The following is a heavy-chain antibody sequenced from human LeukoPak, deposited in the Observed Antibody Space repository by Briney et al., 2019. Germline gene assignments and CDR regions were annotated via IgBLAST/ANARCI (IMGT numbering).Heavy chain of an antibody. CDR2: ISYDGSNK. J-gene: IGHJ3*02. D-gene: IGHD4-17*01. V-gene: IGHV3-30*04. Sequence: GGSLRLSCAASGFTFSSYAMHWVRQAPGKGLEWVAVISYDGSNKYYGDSVKGRFTISRDNSKNTLDLQMNSLRAEDTAVYYCARDGAIDYVDDAFDIWGQGTMVTVSS. CDR1: GFTFSSYA. CDR3: ARDGAIDYVDDAFDI.